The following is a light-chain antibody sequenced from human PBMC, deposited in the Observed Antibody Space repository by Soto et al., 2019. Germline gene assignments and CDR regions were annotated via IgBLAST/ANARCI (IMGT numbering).Light chain of an antibody. CDR2: DAS. CDR3: QQYKKWPPIT. Sequence: ESVLIQTPATLPLSPGERYTLACKASQSVSSNLAWYQQNPGQAPTLXXFDASNRATGIPARFSGSGSGTEFTLTISSLQSEDFAVYDGQQYKKWPPITFAQGTRLEIK. J-gene: IGKJ5*01. V-gene: IGKV3D-15*01. CDR1: QSVSSN.